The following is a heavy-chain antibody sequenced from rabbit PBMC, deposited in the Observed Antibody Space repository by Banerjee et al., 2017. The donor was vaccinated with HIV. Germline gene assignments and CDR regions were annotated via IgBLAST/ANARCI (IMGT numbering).Heavy chain of an antibody. Sequence: QEQLEESGGDLVKPEGSLTLTCTASGFDFSSSYWICWVRQAPGKGLEWIACIYAGSSGNTYYASWAKGRFTISKTSSTTVTLQMTSLTAADTATYFCARGNAGYAGYGYDLWGPGTLVTVS. J-gene: IGHJ6*01. V-gene: IGHV1S45*01. D-gene: IGHD6-1*01. CDR2: IYAGSSGNT. CDR1: GFDFSSSYW. CDR3: ARGNAGYAGYGYDL.